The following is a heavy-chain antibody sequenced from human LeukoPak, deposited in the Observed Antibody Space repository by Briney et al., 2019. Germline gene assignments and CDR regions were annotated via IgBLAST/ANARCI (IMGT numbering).Heavy chain of an antibody. CDR1: GLTLASNW. V-gene: IGHV3-74*01. D-gene: IGHD6-13*01. J-gene: IGHJ5*02. Sequence: GRCQSLAWAPSGLTLASNWTHWARHHAGRGRVWVSCIISDGSSTSYADSEKGRFTISRDNAKNTLYLQMNRLRAEDTAVYYCARDGTSSNWVAYNWFDPWGQGTLVTVSS. CDR2: IISDGSST. CDR3: ARDGTSSNWVAYNWFDP.